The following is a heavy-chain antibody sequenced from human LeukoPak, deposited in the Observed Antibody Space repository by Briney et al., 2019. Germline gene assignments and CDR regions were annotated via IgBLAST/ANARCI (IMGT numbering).Heavy chain of an antibody. CDR3: AKTDRYSYYMDV. Sequence: SETLSLTCAVYGGSFSGYYWGWIRQPPGKGLEWIGSIYYSGDTYYNPSLKSRVITSLDTSKNQFSLKLSSVTAADTAVYYCAKTDRYSYYMDVWGKGTTVTVSS. CDR2: IYYSGDT. J-gene: IGHJ6*03. CDR1: GGSFSGYY. V-gene: IGHV4-34*01. D-gene: IGHD1-14*01.